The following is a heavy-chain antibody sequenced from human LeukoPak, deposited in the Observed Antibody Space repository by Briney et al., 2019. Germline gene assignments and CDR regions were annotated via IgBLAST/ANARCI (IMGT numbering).Heavy chain of an antibody. Sequence: QTGGSLRLSCAASGFTFSNAWMSWVRQAPGKGLEWVAIISYDGSNEYYADSVKGRFTISRDNSKNTLYLQMNSLRAADTAVYYCARPRLLYGSGPTLVWGPGTLVTVSS. CDR3: ARPRLLYGSGPTLV. CDR1: GFTFSNAW. CDR2: ISYDGSNE. V-gene: IGHV3-30*03. D-gene: IGHD3-10*01. J-gene: IGHJ4*02.